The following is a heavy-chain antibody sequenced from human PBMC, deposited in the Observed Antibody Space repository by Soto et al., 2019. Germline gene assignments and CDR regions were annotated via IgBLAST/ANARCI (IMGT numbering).Heavy chain of an antibody. Sequence: PGGSLRLSCAASGFTFINYAMTWVRQAPGEGLEWVSTISGNGANTHYADSVKGRFSISRDNSKNTLYIQMNSLRADDTAVYYCAKDYGSSRYFFDCWGQGALVTVSS. CDR2: ISGNGANT. D-gene: IGHD6-19*01. V-gene: IGHV3-23*01. CDR1: GFTFINYA. J-gene: IGHJ4*02. CDR3: AKDYGSSRYFFDC.